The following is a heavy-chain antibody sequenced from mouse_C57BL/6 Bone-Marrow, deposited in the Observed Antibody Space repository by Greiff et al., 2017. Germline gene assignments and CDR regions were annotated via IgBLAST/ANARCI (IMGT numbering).Heavy chain of an antibody. CDR1: GYTFTSYW. CDR3: ARLAITTVVATGEYAMDY. Sequence: VKLQQPGAELVMPGASVKLSCKASGYTFTSYWMHWVKQRPGQGLEWIGEIDPSDSYTNYNQKFKGKSTLTVDKSSSTAYMQLSSLTSEDSAVYYCARLAITTVVATGEYAMDYWGQGTSVTVSS. CDR2: IDPSDSYT. D-gene: IGHD1-1*01. V-gene: IGHV1-69*01. J-gene: IGHJ4*01.